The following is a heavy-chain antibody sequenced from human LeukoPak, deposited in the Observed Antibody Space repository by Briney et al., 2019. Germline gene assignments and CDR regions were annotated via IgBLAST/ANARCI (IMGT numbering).Heavy chain of an antibody. Sequence: ASVKVSCKVSGYSLTELSMHWVRQTPGKGLGWMGGFDPEAGETIYAQKFQGRVTMTEDTSTDTAYMELSSLRFEDTAVFYCATWAGAVIVDKNGGVYWGQGTLVTVSS. CDR1: GYSLTELS. V-gene: IGHV1-24*01. CDR3: ATWAGAVIVDKNGGVY. CDR2: FDPEAGET. J-gene: IGHJ4*02. D-gene: IGHD3-22*01.